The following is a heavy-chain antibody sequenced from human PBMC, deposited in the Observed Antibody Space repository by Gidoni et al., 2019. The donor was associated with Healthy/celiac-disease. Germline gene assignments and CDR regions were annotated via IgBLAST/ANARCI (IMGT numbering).Heavy chain of an antibody. CDR2: IYHSGST. J-gene: IGHJ4*02. V-gene: IGHV4-30-2*01. Sequence: QLQLQESGSGLVKPSQTLSLTCAVSGGSISSGGYSWSWIRQPPGKGLEWIGYIYHSGSTYYNPSLKSRVTISVDRSKNQFSLKLSSVTAADTAVYYWARGRPIVAYSSSQGFDYWGQGTLVTVSS. CDR1: GGSISSGGYS. CDR3: ARGRPIVAYSSSQGFDY. D-gene: IGHD6-6*01.